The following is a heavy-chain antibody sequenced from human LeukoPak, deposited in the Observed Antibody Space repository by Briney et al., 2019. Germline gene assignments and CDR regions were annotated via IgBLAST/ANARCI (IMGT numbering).Heavy chain of an antibody. V-gene: IGHV4-39*07. CDR1: GGSFSSDNYY. D-gene: IGHD3-10*01. Sequence: SETLSLTCAVYGGSFSSDNYYWGWIRQPPGKGLEWIGSIFYSGTTYYNPPPKSRVTISEDTSKNQFSLKLRSVTAADTAVYYCARGPRFGELLWHWFDPWGQGTLVTVSS. CDR3: ARGPRFGELLWHWFDP. J-gene: IGHJ5*02. CDR2: IFYSGTT.